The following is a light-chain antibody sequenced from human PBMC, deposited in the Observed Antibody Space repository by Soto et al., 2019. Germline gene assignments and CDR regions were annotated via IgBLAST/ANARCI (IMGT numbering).Light chain of an antibody. CDR3: QQHDAWPPT. Sequence: EIVLTQSPGTLSLSPGERATLSCRASQSVSNNYLAWYQQKPGQAPRLLISGASTRAAGIPARFSGSGSGTDFTLTISSLQSEDFAVYYCQQHDAWPPTFGQGTKVDIK. V-gene: IGKV3-15*01. J-gene: IGKJ1*01. CDR1: QSVSNN. CDR2: GAS.